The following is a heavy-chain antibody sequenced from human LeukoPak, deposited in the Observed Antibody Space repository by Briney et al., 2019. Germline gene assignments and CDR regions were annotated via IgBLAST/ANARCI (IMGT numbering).Heavy chain of an antibody. CDR1: GGSFSGYF. CDR2: INHSGST. V-gene: IGHV4-34*01. J-gene: IGHJ6*02. CDR3: ARGKQLWLKDYYYGMDV. Sequence: SETLSLTCAGYGGSFSGYFWSWIRQPPGKGLEWIGEINHSGSTNYNPSLKSRVTISVDTSKNQFSLKLSSVTAADTAVYYCARGKQLWLKDYYYGMDVWGQGTTVTVSS. D-gene: IGHD5-18*01.